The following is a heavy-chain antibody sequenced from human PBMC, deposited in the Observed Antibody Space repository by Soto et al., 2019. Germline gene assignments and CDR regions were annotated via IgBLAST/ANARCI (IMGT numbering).Heavy chain of an antibody. CDR3: ARVGATCPRGFDY. V-gene: IGHV4-34*01. Sequence: QVQLQQWGAGLLKPSETLSLTRAAYGGSFSGYYWSWIRQPPGKGLVWIGAINHSASTNYNPSLKSRVTISVDTSKNQFARKLSSVTAADTAVYYCARVGATCPRGFDYWGQGTLVTVSS. CDR2: INHSAST. D-gene: IGHD1-26*01. J-gene: IGHJ4*02. CDR1: GGSFSGYY.